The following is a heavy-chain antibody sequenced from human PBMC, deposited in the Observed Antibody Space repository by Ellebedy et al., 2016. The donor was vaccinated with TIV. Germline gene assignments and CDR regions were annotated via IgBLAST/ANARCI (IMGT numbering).Heavy chain of an antibody. CDR1: GFSFSRYS. CDR2: ISIHNEYI. CDR3: ARASGSGDIDY. Sequence: GGSLRLXXAASGFSFSRYSRIWVRQAPGKGLEWLSTISIHNEYIYYADSVKGRFTVSGDNARNSLYLQMNSLTAEDTAIYYCARASGSGDIDYWGQGTRVTVSS. D-gene: IGHD3-10*01. V-gene: IGHV3-21*01. J-gene: IGHJ4*02.